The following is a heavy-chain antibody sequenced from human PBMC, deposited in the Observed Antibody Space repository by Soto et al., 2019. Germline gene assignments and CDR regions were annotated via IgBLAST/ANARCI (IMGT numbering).Heavy chain of an antibody. CDR2: ISHDGSNK. Sequence: QVQLVESGGGVVQPGRSLRLSCAASGFTLSSNGMHWVRQAPGKGLEWVAVISHDGSNKYYADSVKGRFTISRDNSKSTLYLQMNSLRVEDTAVYYCAKDRIYDWNPRGDFDIWGQGTVVTVSS. D-gene: IGHD1-20*01. J-gene: IGHJ3*02. CDR1: GFTLSSNG. CDR3: AKDRIYDWNPRGDFDI. V-gene: IGHV3-30*18.